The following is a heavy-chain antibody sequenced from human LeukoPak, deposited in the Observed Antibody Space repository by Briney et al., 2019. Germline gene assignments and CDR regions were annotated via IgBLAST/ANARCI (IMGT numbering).Heavy chain of an antibody. J-gene: IGHJ4*02. Sequence: PSETLSLTCTVSGGSISSSSYYWGWIRQPPGKGLEWIGSIYYSGSTYYNPSLKSRVTISVDTSKNQFSLKLSSVTAADTAVYYCARGPREYWGQGTLVTVSS. D-gene: IGHD1-26*01. CDR1: GGSISSSSYY. CDR3: ARGPREY. V-gene: IGHV4-39*07. CDR2: IYYSGST.